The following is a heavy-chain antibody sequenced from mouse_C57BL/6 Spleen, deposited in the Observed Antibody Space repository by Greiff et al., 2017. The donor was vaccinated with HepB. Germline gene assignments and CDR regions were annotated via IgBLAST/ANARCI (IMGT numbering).Heavy chain of an antibody. CDR2: IDPNSGGT. D-gene: IGHD1-1*02. J-gene: IGHJ4*01. V-gene: IGHV1-72*01. CDR1: GYTFTSYW. CDR3: ARSLLWGDAMDY. Sequence: QVHVKQSGAELVKPGASVKLSCKASGYTFTSYWMHWVKQRPGRGLEWIGRIDPNSGGTKYNEKFKSKATLTVDKPSSTAYMQLSSLTSEDSAVYYCARSLLWGDAMDYWGQGTSVTVSS.